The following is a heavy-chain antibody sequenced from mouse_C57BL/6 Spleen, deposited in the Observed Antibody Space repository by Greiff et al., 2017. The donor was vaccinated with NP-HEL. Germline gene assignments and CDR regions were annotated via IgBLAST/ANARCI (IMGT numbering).Heavy chain of an antibody. V-gene: IGHV1-72*01. CDR1: GYTFTSYW. CDR3: ARVDPLDYAMDY. J-gene: IGHJ4*01. Sequence: VQLQQPGAELVKPGASVKLSCKASGYTFTSYWMHWVKQRPGRGLEWIGRIAPNSGGTKYNEKFKSKATLTVDKPSSTAYMQLSSLSSEDSAVYCCARVDPLDYAMDYWGQGTSVTVSS. CDR2: IAPNSGGT.